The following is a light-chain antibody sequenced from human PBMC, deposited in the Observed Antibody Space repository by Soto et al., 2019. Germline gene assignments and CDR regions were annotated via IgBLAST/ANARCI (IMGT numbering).Light chain of an antibody. CDR3: SSYSSSSTLVV. Sequence: QSVLTQPASVSGSPGQSITISCTGTSSDVDDYNYVSWYQQHPGKAPKLMIYQVSNRPSGVSDRFSGSGSGNTASLTISGLQAEDEADYYCSSYSSSSTLVVFGGGTKLTVL. J-gene: IGLJ2*01. V-gene: IGLV2-14*01. CDR2: QVS. CDR1: SSDVDDYNY.